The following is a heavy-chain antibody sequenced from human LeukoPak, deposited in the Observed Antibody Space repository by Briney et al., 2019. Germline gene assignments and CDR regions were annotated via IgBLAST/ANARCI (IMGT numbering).Heavy chain of an antibody. CDR3: ARTAPTCLEYDSSGVCDGDAFDI. Sequence: GESLQISCKGSGYSFTSYWIGWVRQMPGKGLEWMGIIYPGGSDTRYSPSFQGQVTISADKSISTAYLQWSSLKASDTAMYYCARTAPTCLEYDSSGVCDGDAFDIWGQGTMVTVSS. CDR2: IYPGGSDT. J-gene: IGHJ3*02. CDR1: GYSFTSYW. D-gene: IGHD3-22*01. V-gene: IGHV5-51*01.